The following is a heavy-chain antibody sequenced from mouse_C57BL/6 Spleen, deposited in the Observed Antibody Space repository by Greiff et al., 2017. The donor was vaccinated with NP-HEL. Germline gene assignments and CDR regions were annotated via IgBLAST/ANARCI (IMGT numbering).Heavy chain of an antibody. J-gene: IGHJ3*01. CDR2: INYDGSST. D-gene: IGHD2-4*01. CDR1: GFTFSDYY. CDR3: ARHDYDAWFAY. V-gene: IGHV5-16*01. Sequence: EVKVVESEGGLVQPGSSMKLSCTASGFTFSDYYMAWVRQVPEKGLEWVANINYDGSSTYYLDSLKSRFIISRDNAKNILYLQMSSLKSEDTATYYCARHDYDAWFAYWGQGTLVTVSA.